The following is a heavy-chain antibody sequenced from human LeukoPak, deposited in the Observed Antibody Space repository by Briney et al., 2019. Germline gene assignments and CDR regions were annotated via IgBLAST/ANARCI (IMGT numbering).Heavy chain of an antibody. CDR3: ARDEDRGTDY. V-gene: IGHV4-61*02. CDR1: GGSISSGSYY. J-gene: IGHJ4*02. CDR2: IYTSGST. D-gene: IGHD1-14*01. Sequence: SETLSLTCTVSGGSISSGSYYWSWIRQPAGKGLEWIGRIYTSGSTNYNPSLKSRVTISVDTSKNQFSLKLSSVTAADTAVYYCARDEDRGTDYWGQGTLVTVSS.